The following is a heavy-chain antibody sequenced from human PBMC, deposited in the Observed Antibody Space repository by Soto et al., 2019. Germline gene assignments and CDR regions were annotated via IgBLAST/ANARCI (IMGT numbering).Heavy chain of an antibody. D-gene: IGHD4-17*01. CDR3: AGGSGDDWFDP. Sequence: TLSLTCSVSGASVTNSNYYWTWIRQHPGKGLEWIGFTYYSGSTNYNPSLKSRVTISVDTSRNQFSLKLSSVTAADTAVYYCAGGSGDDWFDPRGQGKLVTVSS. J-gene: IGHJ5*02. CDR2: TYYSGST. CDR1: GASVTNSNYY. V-gene: IGHV4-31*03.